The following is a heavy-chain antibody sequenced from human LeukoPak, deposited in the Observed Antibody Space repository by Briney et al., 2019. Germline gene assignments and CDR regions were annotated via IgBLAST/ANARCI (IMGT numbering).Heavy chain of an antibody. CDR2: ISAYNGNT. J-gene: IGHJ6*03. CDR3: ARGRGTSGSNRDFYYYYYMDV. V-gene: IGHV1-18*01. Sequence: ASVKVSCKASGYTFTSYGISWVRQAPGQGLEWMGWISAYNGNTNYAQKLQGRVTMTTDTSTSPAYMELRSLRSDDTAVYYCARGRGTSGSNRDFYYYYYMDVWGKGTTVTVSS. CDR1: GYTFTSYG. D-gene: IGHD2-15*01.